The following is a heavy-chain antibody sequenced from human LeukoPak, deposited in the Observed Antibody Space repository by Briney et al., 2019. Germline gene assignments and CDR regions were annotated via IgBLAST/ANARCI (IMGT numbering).Heavy chain of an antibody. CDR3: ALDRTSIFFDFYYYIDV. CDR2: SLHTGST. J-gene: IGHJ6*03. Sequence: SETLSLTCSVSGRSISSNSYYWAWIRQPPGKGLEWIGSSLHTGSTENNPSLKSRVTLSVDTSMNLFALKLSSVTAADTAVYYCALDRTSIFFDFYYYIDVWGKGTTVTVSS. D-gene: IGHD3-3*02. CDR1: GRSISSNSYY. V-gene: IGHV4-39*01.